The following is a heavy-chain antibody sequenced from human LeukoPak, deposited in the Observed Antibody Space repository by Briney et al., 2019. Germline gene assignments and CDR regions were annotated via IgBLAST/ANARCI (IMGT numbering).Heavy chain of an antibody. D-gene: IGHD3-9*01. Sequence: TGGSLRLSCAASGFTFSDYYMSWIRQAPGKGLEWVSYISSSGSTIYYADSVKGRFTISRDNPKKSLYLQMNALRYEDTAIYYCARDHDWAFDLWGQGTLVTVSS. CDR3: ARDHDWAFDL. V-gene: IGHV3-11*04. CDR2: ISSSGSTI. J-gene: IGHJ4*02. CDR1: GFTFSDYY.